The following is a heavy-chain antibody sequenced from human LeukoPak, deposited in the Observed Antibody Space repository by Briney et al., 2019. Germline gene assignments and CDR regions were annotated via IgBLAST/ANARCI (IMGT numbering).Heavy chain of an antibody. CDR1: GFTFGDYA. J-gene: IGHJ3*01. Sequence: GGSLRLSCTASGFTFGDYAMSWVRQAPGKGLEWVGFIRSKTYGGTTEYAASVKGRFTISRDDSKSIAYLQMNSLKTEDTAVYYCTGTYYYDSSAWGQGTMVTVSS. CDR3: TGTYYYDSSA. D-gene: IGHD3-22*01. CDR2: IRSKTYGGTT. V-gene: IGHV3-49*04.